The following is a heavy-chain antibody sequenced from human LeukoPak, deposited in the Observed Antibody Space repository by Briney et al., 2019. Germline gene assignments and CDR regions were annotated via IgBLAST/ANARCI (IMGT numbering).Heavy chain of an antibody. V-gene: IGHV4-39*07. J-gene: IGHJ4*02. CDR3: ARGDSSGWYTLG. CDR2: IYHSGST. CDR1: GGSISSSSYY. Sequence: PSETLSLTCTVSGGSISSSSYYWGWIRQPPGKGLEWIGSIYHSGSTYYNPSLKSRVTISVDTSKNQFSLKLSSVTAADTAVYYCARGDSSGWYTLGWGQGTLVTVSS. D-gene: IGHD6-19*01.